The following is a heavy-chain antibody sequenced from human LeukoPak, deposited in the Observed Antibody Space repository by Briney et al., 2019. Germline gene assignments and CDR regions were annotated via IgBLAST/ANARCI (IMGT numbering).Heavy chain of an antibody. Sequence: PSETLSLTCTVSGGSISSYYWSWIRQPPGKGLEWIGYIHYSGSTNYNPSLKSRVTISVDTSKNQFSLKLSSVTAADTAVYYCATSRDEAVFDYWGQGTLVTVSS. CDR3: ATSRDEAVFDY. V-gene: IGHV4-59*08. J-gene: IGHJ4*02. CDR1: GGSISSYY. CDR2: IHYSGST. D-gene: IGHD6-19*01.